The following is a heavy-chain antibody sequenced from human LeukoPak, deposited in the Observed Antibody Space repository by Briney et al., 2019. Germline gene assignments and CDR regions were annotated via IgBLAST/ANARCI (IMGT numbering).Heavy chain of an antibody. CDR2: ISWDDGRT. D-gene: IGHD6-13*01. V-gene: IGHV3-23*01. CDR3: ATTGYSSRNY. J-gene: IGHJ4*02. CDR1: GFTFSSYG. Sequence: GGSLRLSCAASGFTFSSYGMSWVRQAPGKGLEWVSLISWDDGRTYYADSVKGRFTISRDNSKNSLYLQMNSLRAEDTAVYYCATTGYSSRNYWGQGTLVTVSS.